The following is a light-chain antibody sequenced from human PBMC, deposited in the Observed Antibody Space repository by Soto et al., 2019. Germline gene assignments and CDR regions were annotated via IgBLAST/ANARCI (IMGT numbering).Light chain of an antibody. V-gene: IGLV2-14*03. CDR1: SSDVGGYDY. CDR2: DVS. Sequence: QSVLTQPASVSGSPGQSITISCTGTSSDVGGYDYVSWYQQHPGKAPKLMIYDVSNRPSGVSNRFSGSQSGNTASLTISGLQAEDEADYYCSSYTSSSTWVFGGGTKLTVL. J-gene: IGLJ3*02. CDR3: SSYTSSSTWV.